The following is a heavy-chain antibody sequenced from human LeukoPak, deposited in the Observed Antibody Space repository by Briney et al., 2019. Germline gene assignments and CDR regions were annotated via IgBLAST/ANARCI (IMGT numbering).Heavy chain of an antibody. J-gene: IGHJ4*02. Sequence: QTGGSLRLSCAASGFTFSTYGMHWVRQAPGKGLEWVAVIWYDGSNKYYADSVKGRFTISRDNSKNTLYLQMNSLRAEDTAVYYCAKDTSINRHGSFGYWGQGTLVTVSS. CDR2: IWYDGSNK. CDR1: GFTFSTYG. D-gene: IGHD3-10*01. V-gene: IGHV3-33*06. CDR3: AKDTSINRHGSFGY.